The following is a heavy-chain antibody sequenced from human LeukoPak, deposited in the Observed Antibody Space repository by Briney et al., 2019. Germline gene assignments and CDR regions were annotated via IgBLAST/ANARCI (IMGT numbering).Heavy chain of an antibody. J-gene: IGHJ4*02. Sequence: GGSLRLSCAASGFTFSSYWMGWVRQAPGKGLEWVANIKQDGSEKYYVDPVKGRFTISRDNAKNSLYLQMNSLRAEDTAVYYCARDAQLTMVRGDYWGQGTLVTVSS. CDR3: ARDAQLTMVRGDY. CDR1: GFTFSSYW. CDR2: IKQDGSEK. V-gene: IGHV3-7*01. D-gene: IGHD3-10*01.